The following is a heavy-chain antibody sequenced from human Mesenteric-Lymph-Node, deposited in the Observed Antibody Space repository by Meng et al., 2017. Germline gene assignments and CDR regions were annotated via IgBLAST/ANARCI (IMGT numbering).Heavy chain of an antibody. CDR3: ARFLSATGWEAGWEPV. CDR2: ISTTGDSR. V-gene: IGHV3-48*04. CDR1: GFSFNNYR. Sequence: GESLKISCAASGFSFNNYRMNWVRQAPGKGLECVSYISTTGDSRFYVDSVKGRFTISRDNAKDTLYLQMNSLRVEDTAIYYCARFLSATGWEAGWEPVWGQGTPVTVSS. D-gene: IGHD6-13*01. J-gene: IGHJ6*02.